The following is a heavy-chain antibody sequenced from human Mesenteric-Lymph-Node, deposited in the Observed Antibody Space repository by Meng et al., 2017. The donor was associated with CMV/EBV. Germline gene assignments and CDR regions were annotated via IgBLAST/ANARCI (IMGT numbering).Heavy chain of an antibody. CDR3: AKDDIVVVPAA. CDR2: ISGSGGST. CDR1: GFTFSSYS. V-gene: IGHV3-23*01. Sequence: GESLKISCAASGFTFSSYSMIWVRQAPGKGLEWVSAISGSGGSTYYADSVKGRFTISRDNSKNTLYLQMNSLRAEDTAVYYCAKDDIVVVPAAWGQGTLVTVSS. D-gene: IGHD2-2*01. J-gene: IGHJ1*01.